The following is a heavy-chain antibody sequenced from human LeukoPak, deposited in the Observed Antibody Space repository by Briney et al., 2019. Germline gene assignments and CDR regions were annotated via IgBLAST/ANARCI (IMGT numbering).Heavy chain of an antibody. CDR1: GGSISSGDYY. Sequence: SGTLSLTCTVSGGSISSGDYYWSWIRQPPGKGLEWIGYTYYSGSTYYNPSLKNRVSISVDTSKNQFSLNLSSVTAADTAVYYCPRPYYYDSRIDPWGQRTLVTVSS. V-gene: IGHV4-30-4*01. D-gene: IGHD3-22*01. CDR2: TYYSGST. J-gene: IGHJ5*02. CDR3: PRPYYYDSRIDP.